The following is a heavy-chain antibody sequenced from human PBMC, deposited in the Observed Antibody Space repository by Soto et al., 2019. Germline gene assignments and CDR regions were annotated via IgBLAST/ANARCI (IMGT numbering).Heavy chain of an antibody. CDR1: GFTFSSYG. V-gene: IGHV3-33*01. J-gene: IGHJ3*02. CDR3: ARCFLRITNAFDI. D-gene: IGHD3-16*01. CDR2: IWYDGSNK. Sequence: QVQLVESGGGVVQPGRSLRLSCTASGFTFSSYGMHWVRQAPGKGLEWVAVIWYDGSNKDYADSVKGRFTISRENSKNTLYLQMNSLRAEDTAVYYCARCFLRITNAFDIWGQGTMVTVSS.